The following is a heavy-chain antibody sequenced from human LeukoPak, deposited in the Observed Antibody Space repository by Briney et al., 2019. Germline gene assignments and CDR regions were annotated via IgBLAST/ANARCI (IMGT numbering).Heavy chain of an antibody. CDR1: GFTFSSDS. V-gene: IGHV3-21*01. Sequence: VGSLRLSCAASGFTFSSDSMNWVRQAPGKGLEWGSSISSSSTYISYADSVKGRFTISRDNAKNSLYLQMNSLRAEDTAVYYCARDISGSYRYYFDYWGQGTLVTVSS. J-gene: IGHJ4*02. CDR2: ISSSSTYI. CDR3: ARDISGSYRYYFDY. D-gene: IGHD1-26*01.